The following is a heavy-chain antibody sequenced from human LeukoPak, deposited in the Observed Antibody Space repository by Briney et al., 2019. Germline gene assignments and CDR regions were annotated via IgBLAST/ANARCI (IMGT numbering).Heavy chain of an antibody. CDR3: ASYYGDYGSGMDV. D-gene: IGHD4-17*01. CDR2: IIPIFGTA. J-gene: IGHJ6*04. CDR1: GGTFSSYA. Sequence: SVKVSCKASGGTFSSYAISWVRQAPGQGPEWMGGIIPIFGTANYAQKFQGRVTITADKSASTAYMELSSLRSEDTAVYYCASYYGDYGSGMDVWGKGTTVTVSS. V-gene: IGHV1-69*06.